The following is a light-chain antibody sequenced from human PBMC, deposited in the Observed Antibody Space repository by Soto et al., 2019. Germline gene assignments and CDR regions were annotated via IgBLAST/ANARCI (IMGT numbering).Light chain of an antibody. V-gene: IGKV3-20*01. Sequence: EIVLTQSPATLSLSPGDRATLSCSASQSISTYVNWFQQKPGQPPRLLIYGASSRATGIPDRFSGSGSGTDFTLTISRLEPEDFAVYYCQQYGSSPITFGQGTRLEIK. CDR3: QQYGSSPIT. CDR2: GAS. J-gene: IGKJ5*01. CDR1: QSISTY.